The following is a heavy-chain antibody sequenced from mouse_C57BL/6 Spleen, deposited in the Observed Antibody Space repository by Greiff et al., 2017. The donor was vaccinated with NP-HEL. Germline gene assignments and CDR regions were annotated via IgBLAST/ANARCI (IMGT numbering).Heavy chain of an antibody. V-gene: IGHV1-26*01. CDR2: INPNNGGT. CDR1: GYTFTDYY. J-gene: IGHJ3*01. CDR3: ARSGEGAY. Sequence: EVQLQQSGPELVKPGASVKISCKASGYTFTDYYMNWVKQSHGKSLEWIGDINPNNGGTSYNQKFKGKATLTVDKSSSTAYMELRSLTSEDSAVYYCARSGEGAYWGQGTLVTVSA. D-gene: IGHD4-1*01.